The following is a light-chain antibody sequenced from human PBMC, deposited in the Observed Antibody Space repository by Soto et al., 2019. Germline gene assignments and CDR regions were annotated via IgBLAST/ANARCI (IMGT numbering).Light chain of an antibody. CDR2: STS. CDR1: QTVGSTF. J-gene: IGKJ1*01. CDR3: QHYGDSLTWT. V-gene: IGKV3-20*01. Sequence: EAVLTQSPGTLSLSPGDRATLSCRASQTVGSTFVAWYQQRPGQAPRLLIYSTSSRATGIPDRFTGAGSGTVFTLTISSLEPEDFALYYCQHYGDSLTWTFGQGTRVEIK.